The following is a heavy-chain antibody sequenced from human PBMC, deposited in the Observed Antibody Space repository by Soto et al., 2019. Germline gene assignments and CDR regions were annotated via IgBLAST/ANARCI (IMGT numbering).Heavy chain of an antibody. J-gene: IGHJ4*02. CDR3: AKVAKAAGGSDYFDS. Sequence: LTCGASVFTFANFGMGWVRQAPGKGLFWVSGMSSSGIRTYYADSVRGRFTISRDNSKSTLFLQMDSLRADDTAVSSCAKVAKAAGGSDYFDSWGQGSLVPFSS. D-gene: IGHD6-25*01. V-gene: IGHV3-23*01. CDR1: VFTFANFG. CDR2: MSSSGIRT.